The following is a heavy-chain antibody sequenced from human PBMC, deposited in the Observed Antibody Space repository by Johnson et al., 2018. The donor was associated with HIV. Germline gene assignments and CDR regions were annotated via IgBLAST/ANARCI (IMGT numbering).Heavy chain of an antibody. CDR3: ARGIQPDAFDI. V-gene: IGHV3-53*01. D-gene: IGHD2-2*01. CDR2: ISGGEDDT. Sequence: VQLVESGGGLIQPGGSLRLSCAASGFTVSSNYMSWVRQAPGKGLEWVSFISGGEDDTYYADSVKGRFTISRDNSKNTLYVQMNSLRAEDTAVYYCARGIQPDAFDIWGQGTMVTGSS. CDR1: GFTVSSNY. J-gene: IGHJ3*02.